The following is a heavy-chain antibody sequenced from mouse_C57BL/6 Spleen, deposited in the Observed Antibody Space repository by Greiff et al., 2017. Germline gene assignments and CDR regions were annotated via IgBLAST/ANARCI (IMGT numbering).Heavy chain of an antibody. J-gene: IGHJ4*01. CDR2: INPSSGYT. CDR1: GYTFTSYW. V-gene: IGHV1-7*01. Sequence: QVQLQQSGAELAKPGASVKLSCKASGYTFTSYWMHWVKQRPGQGLEWIGYINPSSGYTKYNQKFNDKDTLTADKSSSTAYMQLSSLTYEDSAVYYCARSQWDYGSSSYAMDDWGQGTSVTVSS. CDR3: ARSQWDYGSSSYAMDD. D-gene: IGHD1-1*01.